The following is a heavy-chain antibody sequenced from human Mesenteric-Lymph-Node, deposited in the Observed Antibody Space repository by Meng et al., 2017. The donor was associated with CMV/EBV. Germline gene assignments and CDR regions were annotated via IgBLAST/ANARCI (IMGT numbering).Heavy chain of an antibody. Sequence: DINWVRQATGQGLEWMGWMKPNSGNTGYAKKFQGRVTMTRNTSISTAYMELSSLRSEDTAVYYCARDLRGGYQGMGEFRNNWFDPWGQGTLVTVSS. V-gene: IGHV1-8*01. CDR3: ARDLRGGYQGMGEFRNNWFDP. J-gene: IGHJ5*02. CDR1: D. D-gene: IGHD3-16*01. CDR2: MKPNSGNT.